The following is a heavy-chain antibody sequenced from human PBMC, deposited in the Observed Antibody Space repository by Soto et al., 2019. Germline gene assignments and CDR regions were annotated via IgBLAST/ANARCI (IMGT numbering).Heavy chain of an antibody. Sequence: ASVKVSCKASGYTFTSYYISWVRQAPGQGLEWMGWMNPNSGNTGYAQKFQGRVTMTRNTSISTAYMELSSLRSEDTAVYYCAREYSSGWSKDWGQGTLVTVSS. J-gene: IGHJ4*02. CDR2: MNPNSGNT. CDR1: GYTFTSYY. V-gene: IGHV1-8*02. D-gene: IGHD6-19*01. CDR3: AREYSSGWSKD.